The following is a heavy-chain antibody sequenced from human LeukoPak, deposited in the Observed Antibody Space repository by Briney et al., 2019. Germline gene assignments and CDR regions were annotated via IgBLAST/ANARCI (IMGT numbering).Heavy chain of an antibody. J-gene: IGHJ3*02. CDR3: ARKQPLRFLKYYAFDI. Sequence: SQTLSLTCTVSGGSISSGDYYWSCIRQPPGKGLECIGYIYYSGSTYYNPSLKSRVTISVDTSKNQFSLKLSSVTAADTAVYYCARKQPLRFLKYYAFDIWGQGTMVTVSS. CDR2: IYYSGST. V-gene: IGHV4-30-4*08. D-gene: IGHD3-3*01. CDR1: GGSISSGDYY.